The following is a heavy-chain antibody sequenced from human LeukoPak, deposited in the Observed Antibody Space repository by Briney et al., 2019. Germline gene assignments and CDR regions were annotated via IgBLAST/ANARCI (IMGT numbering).Heavy chain of an antibody. CDR3: ARDLVRAEPYYYDSSGYIQAFDI. D-gene: IGHD3-22*01. CDR1: GFTFSNYG. Sequence: GGSLRLSCVASGFTFSNYGLHWVRQAPGKGLEWVAFIRYGGTIKYYADSVKGRFTVSRDNSKDTLYLQMNSLRAEDTAVYYCARDLVRAEPYYYDSSGYIQAFDIWGQGTMVTVSS. J-gene: IGHJ3*02. V-gene: IGHV3-30*02. CDR2: IRYGGTIK.